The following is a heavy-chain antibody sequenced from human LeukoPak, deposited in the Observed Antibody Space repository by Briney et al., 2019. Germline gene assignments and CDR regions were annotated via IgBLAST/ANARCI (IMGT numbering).Heavy chain of an antibody. CDR2: ISWNSGSI. J-gene: IGHJ3*02. V-gene: IGHV3-9*03. CDR3: AKGHSSSWYHDAFDI. Sequence: GRSLRLSCAASGFTFYDNAMHWVRHAPGPGMERVSGISWNSGSIGYADSVKGRFTISRDNAKNSLYLQMNSLRAEDMALYYCAKGHSSSWYHDAFDIWGQGTMVTVSS. D-gene: IGHD6-13*01. CDR1: GFTFYDNA.